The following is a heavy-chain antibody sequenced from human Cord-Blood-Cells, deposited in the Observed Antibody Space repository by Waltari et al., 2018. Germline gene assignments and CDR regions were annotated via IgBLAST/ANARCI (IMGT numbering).Heavy chain of an antibody. J-gene: IGHJ4*02. D-gene: IGHD6-13*01. CDR3: ARGVGKAAAGNFDY. CDR1: GGSFSGYY. Sequence: QVQLQQWGAGLLKPSEALSLTCAAHGGSFSGYYWSWIRQPPGKGLEWIGEINHSGSTNYNPSLKSRVTISVDTSKNQFSLKLSSVTAADTAVYYCARGVGKAAAGNFDYWGQGTLVTVSS. V-gene: IGHV4-34*01. CDR2: INHSGST.